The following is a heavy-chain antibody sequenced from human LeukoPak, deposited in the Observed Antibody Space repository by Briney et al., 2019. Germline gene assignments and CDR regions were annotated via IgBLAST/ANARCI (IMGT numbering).Heavy chain of an antibody. J-gene: IGHJ3*02. Sequence: GGSLRLSCAASGFTFSSYAVSWVRQAPGKGLEWVSAISGSGGSTYYADSVKGRFTISRDNSKNTLYLQMNSLRAEDTAVYYCAKDVGDCGGDCYALGAFDIWGQGTMVTVSS. CDR1: GFTFSSYA. CDR2: ISGSGGST. V-gene: IGHV3-23*01. D-gene: IGHD2-21*01. CDR3: AKDVGDCGGDCYALGAFDI.